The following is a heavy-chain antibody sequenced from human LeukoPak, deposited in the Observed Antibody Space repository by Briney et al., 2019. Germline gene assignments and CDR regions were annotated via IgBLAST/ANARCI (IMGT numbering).Heavy chain of an antibody. Sequence: TGGSLRLSCAASGFTFSSYAMSWVRQAPGKGLEWVSVIYSGGSTYYADSVKGRFTISRDNSKSTLYIQMNSLRAEDTAVYYCARDGRGSRSSWFDPWGQGTLVIVSS. D-gene: IGHD3-10*01. V-gene: IGHV3-53*01. CDR2: IYSGGST. CDR3: ARDGRGSRSSWFDP. CDR1: GFTFSSYA. J-gene: IGHJ5*02.